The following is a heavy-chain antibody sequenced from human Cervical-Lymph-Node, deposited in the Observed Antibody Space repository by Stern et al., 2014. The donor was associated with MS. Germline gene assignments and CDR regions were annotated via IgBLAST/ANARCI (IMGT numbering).Heavy chain of an antibody. CDR3: AGGDSGSYHFDF. Sequence: VPLVASGGGVVQPGRSLRLSCAASGFTFSTHGMPWVRQAPGKGLEWGAVIWYDGSNKFYADSVKGRFTISRANSKNTLYLQMNSLRVEDTAVYYCAGGDSGSYHFDFWGRGTLVTVSS. CDR2: IWYDGSNK. J-gene: IGHJ4*02. D-gene: IGHD3-16*02. V-gene: IGHV3-33*01. CDR1: GFTFSTHG.